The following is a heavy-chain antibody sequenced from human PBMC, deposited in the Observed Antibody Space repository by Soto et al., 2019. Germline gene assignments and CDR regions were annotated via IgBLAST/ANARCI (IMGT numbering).Heavy chain of an antibody. D-gene: IGHD6-19*01. Sequence: QVQLVQSGAEVKKPGSSVKVSCKASGGTFSNYAISWVRQAPGQGLEWMGGIVPIFGTTYYAQKFQGRVAIIADDSTTKAYLELSSLRSEDTAMYYCARVEAVAGIYNYHGLDVWGQGTAVSVSS. CDR2: IVPIFGTT. V-gene: IGHV1-69*12. CDR3: ARVEAVAGIYNYHGLDV. J-gene: IGHJ6*02. CDR1: GGTFSNYA.